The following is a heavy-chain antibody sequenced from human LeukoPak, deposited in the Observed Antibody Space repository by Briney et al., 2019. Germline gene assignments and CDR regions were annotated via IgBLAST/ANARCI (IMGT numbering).Heavy chain of an antibody. D-gene: IGHD3-16*01. CDR2: RRSKTNRYTT. J-gene: IGHJ4*02. CDR3: TRDRSWGRQALDDY. Sequence: PGGSLRLSCAASGFTFSDHYLDWVREAPGGGREWGGRRRSKTNRYTTHYAASVKDRFTISRDESNNSRYLQVNSLNTQDIAVYYCTRDRSWGRQALDDYWGKGTLVTVSS. V-gene: IGHV3-72*01. CDR1: GFTFSDHY.